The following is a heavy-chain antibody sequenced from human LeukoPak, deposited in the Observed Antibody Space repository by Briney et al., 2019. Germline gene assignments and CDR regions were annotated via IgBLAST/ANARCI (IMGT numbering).Heavy chain of an antibody. CDR3: ARVIPDYYDRSGYPLFFDY. CDR1: GYTFSNYG. V-gene: IGHV1-18*01. Sequence: ASVKVSCKASGYTFSNYGISWVRQAPGQGLEWLGWISAYNGNTHYAQKLQGRVTLTTDTSTSTAYMEVRSLRSDDTAVYFCARVIPDYYDRSGYPLFFDYWGQGTLVTVSS. J-gene: IGHJ4*02. CDR2: ISAYNGNT. D-gene: IGHD3-22*01.